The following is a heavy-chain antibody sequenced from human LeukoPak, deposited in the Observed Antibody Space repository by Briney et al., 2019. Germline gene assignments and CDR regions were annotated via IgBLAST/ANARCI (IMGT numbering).Heavy chain of an antibody. V-gene: IGHV3-64*01. Sequence: GGSLRLSCAASGFTFSTYAMHWVRQAPGKRLEYVSAIDDSGRNTHYGNFVRGRFTISRDNSKNILFLQMASLKTEDTAVYYCARGPYHMLTMPTWFVAWGQGALVAVSS. CDR3: ARGPYHMLTMPTWFVA. D-gene: IGHD2-8*01. CDR1: GFTFSTYA. CDR2: IDDSGRNT. J-gene: IGHJ5*02.